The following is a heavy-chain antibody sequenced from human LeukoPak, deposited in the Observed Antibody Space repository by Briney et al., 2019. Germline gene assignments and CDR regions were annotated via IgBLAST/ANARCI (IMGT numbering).Heavy chain of an antibody. CDR1: GGSISSYY. J-gene: IGHJ3*02. CDR2: IYYSGST. D-gene: IGHD3-22*01. Sequence: SETLSLTCTVSGGSISSYYWSWIRQPPGKGLEWIGYIYYSGSTNYIPSLKSRVTISVDTSKNQFSLKLSSVTAADTAVYYCARGRSGYYAFDIWGQGAMVTVSS. CDR3: ARGRSGYYAFDI. V-gene: IGHV4-59*01.